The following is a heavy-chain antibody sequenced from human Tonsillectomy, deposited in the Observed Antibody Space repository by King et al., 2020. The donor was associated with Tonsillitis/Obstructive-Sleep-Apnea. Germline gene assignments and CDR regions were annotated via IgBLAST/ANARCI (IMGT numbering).Heavy chain of an antibody. D-gene: IGHD3-10*01. V-gene: IGHV3-9*01. Sequence: VQLVESGGGLVQPGRSLRLSCAASGFTFDDYAMHWVRQAPGKGLEWVSGISWNSGSIGYADSVKGRFTISRDNAKNSLYLQMNSLRAEDTALYYCAKDIYYGSGSNYGMDVWGQGTTVTVSS. J-gene: IGHJ6*02. CDR2: ISWNSGSI. CDR3: AKDIYYGSGSNYGMDV. CDR1: GFTFDDYA.